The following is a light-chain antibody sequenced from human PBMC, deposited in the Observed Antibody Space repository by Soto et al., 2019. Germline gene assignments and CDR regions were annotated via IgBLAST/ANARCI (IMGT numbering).Light chain of an antibody. J-gene: IGKJ5*01. V-gene: IGKV3-15*01. CDR2: GAS. CDR3: QQYGNSPPGT. CDR1: RGVSSD. Sequence: EIVMTQSPATLSVSPGERVILSCRASRGVSSDLAWYQQKPGQAPRLLIYGASTRATGIPARFSGSGSGADFTLTISRLEPEDFAVYFCQQYGNSPPGTFGQGTRLEIK.